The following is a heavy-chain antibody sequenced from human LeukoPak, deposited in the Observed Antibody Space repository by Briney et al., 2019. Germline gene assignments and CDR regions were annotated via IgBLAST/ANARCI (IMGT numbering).Heavy chain of an antibody. J-gene: IGHJ4*02. CDR3: ARDQGYYDSSAFNDY. CDR1: GFTFSSYG. V-gene: IGHV3-48*04. D-gene: IGHD3-22*01. CDR2: ISSSGSTI. Sequence: PGGTLRLSCAASGFTFSSYGMSWVRQAPGKGLEWVSFISSSGSTIYYADSVKGRFTISRDNAKNSLYLQMNSLRAEDTAVYYCARDQGYYDSSAFNDYWGQGTLVTVSS.